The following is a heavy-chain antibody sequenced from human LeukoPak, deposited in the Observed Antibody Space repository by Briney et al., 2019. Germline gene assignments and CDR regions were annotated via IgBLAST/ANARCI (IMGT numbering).Heavy chain of an antibody. J-gene: IGHJ3*02. CDR1: GFTFSSYW. CDR3: ARSLAAGFDI. Sequence: GGSLRLSCAASGFTFSSYWMSWVRQAPGKGLEWVANMKQDGSEEYYVDSVKGRFTISRDNAKNSLFLQMNSLTAEDTAVYYCARSLAAGFDIWGQGTVVTVSS. CDR2: MKQDGSEE. D-gene: IGHD6-25*01. V-gene: IGHV3-7*04.